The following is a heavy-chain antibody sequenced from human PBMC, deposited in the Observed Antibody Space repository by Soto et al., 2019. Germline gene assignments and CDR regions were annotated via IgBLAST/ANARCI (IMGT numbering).Heavy chain of an antibody. CDR3: ASRYSSGWYWFDP. CDR1: GGSISSYY. Sequence: SETLSLTCTVSGGSISSYYGSWIRQPPGKGLEWIGSIYYSGSTYYNPSLKSRVTISVDTSKNQFSLKLSSVTAADTAVYYCASRYSSGWYWFDPWGQGTLVTVSS. V-gene: IGHV4-59*05. J-gene: IGHJ5*02. CDR2: IYYSGST. D-gene: IGHD6-19*01.